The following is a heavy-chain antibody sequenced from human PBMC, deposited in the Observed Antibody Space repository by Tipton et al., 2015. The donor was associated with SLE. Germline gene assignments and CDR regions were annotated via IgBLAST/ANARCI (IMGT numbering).Heavy chain of an antibody. J-gene: IGHJ3*02. V-gene: IGHV3-48*01. CDR2: ISSSSGTI. CDR3: ARGVGAAEGDAFDI. D-gene: IGHD2-15*01. CDR1: GFTFSSYS. Sequence: SLRLSCAASGFTFSSYSMNWVRQAPGKGLEWVSYISSSSGTIYYADSVKGRFTISRDNAKNSLYLQMNSLRAEDTAVYYCARGVGAAEGDAFDIWGQGTMVTVSS.